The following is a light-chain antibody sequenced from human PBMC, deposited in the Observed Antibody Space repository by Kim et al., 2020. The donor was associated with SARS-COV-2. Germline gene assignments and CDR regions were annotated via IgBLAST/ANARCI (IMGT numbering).Light chain of an antibody. J-gene: IGLJ3*02. CDR3: GTWDSNLSAGV. Sequence: QKVAISCSGSTSNIGNSCVSWYQQLPGAPPKLLIYDNNRRPSGIPDRFFGSKSDTSATLDITGLQTGDEADYYCGTWDSNLSAGVFGGGTQLTVL. CDR2: DNN. CDR1: TSNIGNSC. V-gene: IGLV1-51*01.